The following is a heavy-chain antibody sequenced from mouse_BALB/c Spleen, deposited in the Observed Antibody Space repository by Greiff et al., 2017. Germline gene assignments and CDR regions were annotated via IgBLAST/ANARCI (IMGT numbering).Heavy chain of an antibody. CDR2: IYPGSGST. J-gene: IGHJ4*01. CDR1: GYNFTSYW. D-gene: IGHD2-1*01. Sequence: QVQLQQPGAELVKPGTSVKLSCKASGYNFTSYWINWVKLRPGQGLEWIGDIYPGSGSTNYNEKFKSKATLTVDTSSSTAYMQLSSLASEDSALYYCARGDGNYVENYAMDYWGQGTSVTVSS. V-gene: IGHV1-55*01. CDR3: ARGDGNYVENYAMDY.